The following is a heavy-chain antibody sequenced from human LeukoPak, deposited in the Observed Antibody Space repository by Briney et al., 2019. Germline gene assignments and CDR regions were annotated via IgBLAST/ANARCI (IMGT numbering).Heavy chain of an antibody. D-gene: IGHD5-18*01. CDR1: GGTFSSYA. Sequence: ASVKVSCKASGGTFSSYAISWVRQAPGQGLEWMGGIIPIFGTANYAQKFQGRVMITADESTSTAYMELSSLRSEDTAVYYCARGKGKGGYSYKYYFDYWGQGTLVTVSS. J-gene: IGHJ4*02. V-gene: IGHV1-69*13. CDR2: IIPIFGTA. CDR3: ARGKGKGGYSYKYYFDY.